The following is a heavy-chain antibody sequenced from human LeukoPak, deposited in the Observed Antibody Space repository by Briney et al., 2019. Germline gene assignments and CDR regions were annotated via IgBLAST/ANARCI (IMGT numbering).Heavy chain of an antibody. J-gene: IGHJ4*02. CDR2: ISTSSSYI. D-gene: IGHD5-24*01. CDR3: ARDRWLQSQRYFDY. CDR1: GFTFSSCS. V-gene: IGHV3-21*01. Sequence: PGGSLRLSCAASGFTFSSCSMNWVRQAPGTGLEWVSSISTSSSYIYYADSVKGRFTISRDNARNSLYLQMNNLRAEDTALYYCARDRWLQSQRYFDYWGQGTLVTVSS.